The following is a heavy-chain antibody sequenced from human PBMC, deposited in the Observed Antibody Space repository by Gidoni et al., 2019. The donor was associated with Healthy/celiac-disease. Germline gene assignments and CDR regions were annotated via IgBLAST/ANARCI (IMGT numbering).Heavy chain of an antibody. J-gene: IGHJ6*02. D-gene: IGHD3-3*01. CDR2: ISSSSSYI. V-gene: IGHV3-21*01. CDR1: GFTFSSYS. CDR3: AREIFGVIYYYYGMDV. Sequence: EVQLVESGGGLVKPGGSLRLSCAASGFTFSSYSMNWVRQAPRKGLEWVSSISSSSSYIYYADSVKGRFTISRDNAKNSLYLQMNSLRAEDTAVYYCAREIFGVIYYYYGMDVWGQGTTVTVSS.